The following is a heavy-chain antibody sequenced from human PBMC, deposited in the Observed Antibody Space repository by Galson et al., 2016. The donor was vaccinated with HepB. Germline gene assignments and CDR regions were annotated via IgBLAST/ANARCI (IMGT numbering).Heavy chain of an antibody. V-gene: IGHV3-13*01. CDR3: TRGSYSSDWYRTSAYDFGMDV. Sequence: SLRLSCAASGFTFSRYVMHWVRQAPGKGLEWVSTIYTAGDTNYPGSVKGRFIVSRENDKNSLYLHMNSLRAGDTAVYYCTRGSYSSDWYRTSAYDFGMDVWGRGTPVTVSS. D-gene: IGHD6-19*01. J-gene: IGHJ6*04. CDR1: GFTFSRYV. CDR2: IYTAGDT.